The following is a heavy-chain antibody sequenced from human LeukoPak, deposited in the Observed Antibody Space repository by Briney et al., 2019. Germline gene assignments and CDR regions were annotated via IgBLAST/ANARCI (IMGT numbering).Heavy chain of an antibody. D-gene: IGHD3-22*01. J-gene: IGHJ4*02. CDR2: IYYSGST. CDR3: ARSYYYDSSGYQGG. V-gene: IGHV4-31*03. Sequence: SETLSLTCTVSGGSISSGGYYWSWIRQHPGKGLEWIGYIYYSGSTYYNPSLKSRVTISVDTSKNQFSLKLSSVTAADTAVYYCARSYYYDSSGYQGGWGQGTLVTVSS. CDR1: GGSISSGGYY.